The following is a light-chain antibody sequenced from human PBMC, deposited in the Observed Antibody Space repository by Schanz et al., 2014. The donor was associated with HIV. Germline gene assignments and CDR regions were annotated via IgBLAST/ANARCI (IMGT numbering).Light chain of an antibody. J-gene: IGKJ1*01. CDR2: AAS. CDR3: QQTSGFPRT. Sequence: IQLTQSPSSLSASVGDRVTITCRASQGISSYLAWYQQKPGKAPKLLIYAASSLLSGVPSRFSGSGSGTDFTLTISSLQPEDFATYYCQQTSGFPRTFGQGTTVEVK. CDR1: QGISSY. V-gene: IGKV1-9*01.